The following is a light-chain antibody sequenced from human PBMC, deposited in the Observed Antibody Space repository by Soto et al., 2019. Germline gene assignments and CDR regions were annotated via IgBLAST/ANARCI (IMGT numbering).Light chain of an antibody. CDR2: WAS. CDR3: QHDYSIPWT. V-gene: IGKV4-1*01. CDR1: QSVFSNSNNKNC. Sequence: DIVMTQSPDSLAVSLGERATINCKSSQSVFSNSNNKNCIAWYQQKSGQPPKLLIYWASSRESGVPDRFSGGGSGTDFTLTISSLQAEDVATYYFQHDYSIPWTFGQGTRVEIK. J-gene: IGKJ1*01.